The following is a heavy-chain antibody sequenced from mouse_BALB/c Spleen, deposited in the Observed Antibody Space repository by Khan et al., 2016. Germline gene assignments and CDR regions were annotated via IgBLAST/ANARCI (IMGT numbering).Heavy chain of an antibody. CDR1: GYSITSDYA. CDR3: ASDGHYYAMDY. V-gene: IGHV3-2*02. CDR2: IIYSGST. J-gene: IGHJ4*01. D-gene: IGHD2-3*01. Sequence: EVQLQESGPGLMKPSQSLSLTCTVTGYSITSDYAWNWIRQFPGNKLEWMGYIIYSGSTTYTPSLKSRISITRDTSKNQFFLQLNSVTIEDTATCYCASDGHYYAMDYWGQGTSVTVSS.